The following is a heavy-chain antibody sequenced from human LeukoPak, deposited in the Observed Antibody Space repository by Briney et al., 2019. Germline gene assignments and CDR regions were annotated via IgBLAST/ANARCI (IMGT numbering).Heavy chain of an antibody. J-gene: IGHJ4*02. V-gene: IGHV1-8*02. Sequence: ASVKVSCKASGYTFTSYGISWVRQATGQGLEWMGWMNPNSGNTGYAQKFQGRVTMTRNTSISTAYRELSSLRSEDTAVYYCARRYCSSTSCHYFDYWGQGTLVTVSS. D-gene: IGHD2-2*01. CDR2: MNPNSGNT. CDR3: ARRYCSSTSCHYFDY. CDR1: GYTFTSYG.